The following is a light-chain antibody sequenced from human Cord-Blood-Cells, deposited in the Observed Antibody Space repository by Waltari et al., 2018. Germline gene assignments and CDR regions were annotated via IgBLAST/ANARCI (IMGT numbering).Light chain of an antibody. J-gene: IGLJ2*01. CDR1: SSDVGGYNL. CDR3: CSYAGSSTFVV. V-gene: IGLV2-23*02. CDR2: EVS. Sequence: QSALTQPASVSGSPGQSITISCTGTSSDVGGYNLFSWYQQHPGKAPKLMIYEVSKRPSGVSNRVSGSKSGNTASLTISGLQAEDEADYYCCSYAGSSTFVVFGGGTKLTVL.